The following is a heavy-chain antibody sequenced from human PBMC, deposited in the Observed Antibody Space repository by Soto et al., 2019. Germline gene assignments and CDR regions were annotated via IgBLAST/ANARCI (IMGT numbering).Heavy chain of an antibody. J-gene: IGHJ4*02. D-gene: IGHD1-26*01. CDR2: INPNSGGT. CDR1: GYTFTGYY. CDR3: ASSPIVGATPFDY. V-gene: IGHV1-2*04. Sequence: QVQLVQSGAEVKKPGASVKVSCKASGYTFTGYYMHWVRQAPGQGLEWMGWINPNSGGTNYAQKFQGWVTMTRDTSISTADMEVSRLRSDDTAVDYCASSPIVGATPFDYWGQGTLVTVSS.